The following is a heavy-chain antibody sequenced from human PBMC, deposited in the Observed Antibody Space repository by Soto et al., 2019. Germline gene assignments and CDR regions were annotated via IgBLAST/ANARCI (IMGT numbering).Heavy chain of an antibody. CDR1: GYNFNDHY. CDR3: ARLWGFGPGGGCSYYVDY. Sequence: QVQLVQSGAEVKKPGASVSVSCRASGYNFNDHYIHWVRQAPGQGLEWMGWINPSSGGTNYAGTFKGRVTRSRDTSISTAYRERGSLTSDDTAVYFCARLWGFGPGGGCSYYVDYWGPGTLVTVSS. V-gene: IGHV1-2*02. J-gene: IGHJ4*02. CDR2: INPSSGGT. D-gene: IGHD3-16*01.